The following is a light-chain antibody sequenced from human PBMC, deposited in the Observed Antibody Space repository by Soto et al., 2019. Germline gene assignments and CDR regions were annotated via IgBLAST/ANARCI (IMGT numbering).Light chain of an antibody. V-gene: IGLV2-14*01. CDR2: EVS. CDR1: SSDVGGYNY. CDR3: SSYTSSSTLYYV. Sequence: QSVLTQPASVSGSPGQSITISCTGTSSDVGGYNYVSWYQQHPGKAPKLMIYEVSNRPSGVSNRFSDSKSGNTASLTISGLQAEDEADYYCSSYTSSSTLYYVFGTGTKLTVL. J-gene: IGLJ1*01.